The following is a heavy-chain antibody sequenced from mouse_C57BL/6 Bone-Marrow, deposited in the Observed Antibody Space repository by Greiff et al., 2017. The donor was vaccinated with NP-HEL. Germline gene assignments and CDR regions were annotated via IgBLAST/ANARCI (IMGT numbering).Heavy chain of an antibody. J-gene: IGHJ2*01. V-gene: IGHV1-22*01. D-gene: IGHD1-1*01. CDR2: INPNNGGT. CDR1: GYTFTDYN. CDR3: ARGITTVRGY. Sequence: VQLKESGPELVKPGASVKMSCKASGYTFTDYNMHWVKQSHGKSLEWIGYINPNNGGTSYNQKFKGKATLTVNKSSSTAYMELRSLTSEDSAVYYCARGITTVRGYWGQGTTLTVSS.